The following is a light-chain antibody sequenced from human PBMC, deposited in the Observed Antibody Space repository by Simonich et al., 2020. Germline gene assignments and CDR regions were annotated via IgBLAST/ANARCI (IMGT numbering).Light chain of an antibody. V-gene: IGLV2-14*01. CDR1: SSDVCGYNY. CDR2: DVS. CDR3: SSYTSSSTFV. Sequence: QSALTQPASVSGSPGQSITISCTGTSSDVCGYNYVSWYQQHPGKAPKLMIYDVSKRPSGVSTRFSGSKSGNTASLTISGLQAEDEADYYCSSYTSSSTFVFGGGTKLTVL. J-gene: IGLJ2*01.